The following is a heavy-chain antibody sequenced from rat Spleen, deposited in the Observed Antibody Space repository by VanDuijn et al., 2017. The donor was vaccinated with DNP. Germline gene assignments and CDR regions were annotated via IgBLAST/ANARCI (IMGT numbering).Heavy chain of an antibody. Sequence: EVQLVESGGGLVQPGRSLKLSCAASGFTFSNYYMAWVRQAPTRGLEWVAYITTGVGSTYYRDSVKGRFTISRDDAKSTLYLQMNSLRSEDTATYYCARWSGPFDYWGQGVMVTVSS. J-gene: IGHJ2*01. CDR1: GFTFSNYY. CDR3: ARWSGPFDY. V-gene: IGHV5-25*01. D-gene: IGHD4-3*01. CDR2: ITTGVGST.